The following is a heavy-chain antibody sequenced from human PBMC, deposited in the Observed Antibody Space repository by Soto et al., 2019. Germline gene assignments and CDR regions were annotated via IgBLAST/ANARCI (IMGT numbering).Heavy chain of an antibody. CDR3: ARPNSQWLAD. D-gene: IGHD6-19*01. CDR2: IYPGDSDT. J-gene: IGHJ4*02. CDR1: GYSFTSYW. Sequence: AALKISGKGSGYSFTSYWIGWVRQMPGKGLEWMGIIYPGDSDTRYSPSFQGQVTISADKSISTAYLQWSSLKASDTAMYYCARPNSQWLADWGQGTLVTVSS. V-gene: IGHV5-51*01.